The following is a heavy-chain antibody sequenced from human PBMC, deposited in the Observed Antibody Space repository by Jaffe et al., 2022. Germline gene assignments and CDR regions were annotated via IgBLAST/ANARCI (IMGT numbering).Heavy chain of an antibody. Sequence: EVQLVESGGGLVQPGRSLRLSCTASGFTFGDYAMSWVRQAPGKGLEWVGFIRSKAYGGTTEYAASVKGRFTISRDDSKSIAYLQMNSLKTEDTAVYYCTREGELGPYEFDYWGQGTLVTVSS. J-gene: IGHJ4*02. CDR1: GFTFGDYA. D-gene: IGHD1-7*01. CDR2: IRSKAYGGTT. CDR3: TREGELGPYEFDY. V-gene: IGHV3-49*04.